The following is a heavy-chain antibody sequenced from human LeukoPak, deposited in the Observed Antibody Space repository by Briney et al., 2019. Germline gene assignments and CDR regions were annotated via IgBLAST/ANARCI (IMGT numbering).Heavy chain of an antibody. D-gene: IGHD6-19*01. CDR1: GGTFSSYA. J-gene: IGHJ4*02. V-gene: IGHV1-69*05. Sequence: GASVKVSCKASGGTFSSYAISWVRQAPGQGLEWMGRIIPIFGTANYAQKFQGRVTITTDESTSTAYMELSSLRSEDTAVYYCARFVPSGGWYFDYWGQGTLVTVSS. CDR3: ARFVPSGGWYFDY. CDR2: IIPIFGTA.